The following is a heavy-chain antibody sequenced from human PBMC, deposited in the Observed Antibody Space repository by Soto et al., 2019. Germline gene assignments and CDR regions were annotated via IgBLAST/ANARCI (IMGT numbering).Heavy chain of an antibody. J-gene: IGHJ6*02. CDR2: IYHSGST. CDR3: ARGGRWIQLWSHYYYYGMDV. Sequence: SETLSLTCAVSGGPISSGGYSWSWIRQPPGKGLEWIGYIYHSGSTYYNPSLKSRVTISVDRSKNQFSLKLSSVTAADTAVYYCARGGRWIQLWSHYYYYGMDVWGQGTTVTV. CDR1: GGPISSGGYS. V-gene: IGHV4-30-2*01. D-gene: IGHD5-18*01.